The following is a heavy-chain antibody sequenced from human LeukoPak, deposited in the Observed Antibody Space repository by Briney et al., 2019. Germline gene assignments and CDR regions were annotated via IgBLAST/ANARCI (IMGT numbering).Heavy chain of an antibody. CDR1: GYTFTSYD. V-gene: IGHV1-8*01. Sequence: GASVKVSCKASGYTFTSYDINWVRQATGQGLEWMGWMNPNSGNTGYAQKFQGRVTMTRNTSISTAYMELSSLRSEDTAVYYCARAGIAAAGVWFDPWGQGTLVTASS. D-gene: IGHD6-13*01. CDR2: MNPNSGNT. J-gene: IGHJ5*02. CDR3: ARAGIAAAGVWFDP.